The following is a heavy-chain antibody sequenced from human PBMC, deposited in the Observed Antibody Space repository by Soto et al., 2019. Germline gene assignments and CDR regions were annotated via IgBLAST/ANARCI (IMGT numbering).Heavy chain of an antibody. CDR3: ARHKDREDGLVP. CDR1: GDSIITSSYF. J-gene: IGHJ5*02. Sequence: QLQLHESGPGLVKPSETVSLICSVSGDSIITSSYFWAWIRQPPGKGLEWIAMIAHSGSPYYNPSPKPRVTTSVDTSNNQCSLHLASVTAADTAVYYCARHKDREDGLVPWGQGSLLTVSS. V-gene: IGHV4-39*01. CDR2: IAHSGSP.